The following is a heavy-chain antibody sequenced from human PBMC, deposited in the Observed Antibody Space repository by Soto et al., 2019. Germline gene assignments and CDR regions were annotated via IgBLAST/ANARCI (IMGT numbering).Heavy chain of an antibody. D-gene: IGHD4-17*01. Sequence: QVQLVQSGAEVKKPGSSVKVSCKASGGTFSSYAISWVRQAPGQGLEWMGGIIPIFGTANYAQKFQGRVTITADESTSTASMGLSSLRSEDTAVYYCARDLEDYGDYENWFDPWGQGTLVTVSS. J-gene: IGHJ5*02. V-gene: IGHV1-69*01. CDR3: ARDLEDYGDYENWFDP. CDR2: IIPIFGTA. CDR1: GGTFSSYA.